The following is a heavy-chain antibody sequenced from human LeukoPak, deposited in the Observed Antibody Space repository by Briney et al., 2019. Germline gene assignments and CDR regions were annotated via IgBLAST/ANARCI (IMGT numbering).Heavy chain of an antibody. CDR2: INPSGGGT. CDR3: ARDPSGSYTHFDY. Sequence: ASVKVSCKASGYTFTSLYMHWVRQAPRQGLEWMGVINPSGGGTSYVQKFQGRVTMTRDTSTSTVYMELSSLRFEDTAVYYCARDPSGSYTHFDYWRQGTLVTVSS. D-gene: IGHD1-26*01. V-gene: IGHV1-46*01. CDR1: GYTFTSLY. J-gene: IGHJ4*02.